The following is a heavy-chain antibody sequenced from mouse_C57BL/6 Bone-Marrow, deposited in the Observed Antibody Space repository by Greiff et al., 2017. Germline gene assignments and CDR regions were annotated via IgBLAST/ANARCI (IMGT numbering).Heavy chain of an antibody. V-gene: IGHV14-1*01. CDR3: TTWGGYDQDWLAY. Sequence: VQLQQSGAELVRPGASVKLSCTASGFNIKDYYMHWVKQRPEQGLEWIGRIDPEDGDTEYAPKFQGKATLTADTSSNTAYLQLSSLTSEDTAVYYCTTWGGYDQDWLAYWGQGTLVTVSA. CDR2: IDPEDGDT. J-gene: IGHJ3*01. D-gene: IGHD2-2*01. CDR1: GFNIKDYY.